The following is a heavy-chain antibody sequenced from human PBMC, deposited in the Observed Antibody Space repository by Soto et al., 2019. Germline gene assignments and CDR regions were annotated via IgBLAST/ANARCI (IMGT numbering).Heavy chain of an antibody. CDR2: ISYDGSNK. Sequence: GGSLRLSCAASGFTFSSYGMHWVRQAPGKGLEWVAVISYDGSNKYYADSVEGRFTISRDNSKNTLYLQMNSLRAEDTAVYYCAKDWAQLCSSTSCYKGGQGTLVTVSS. CDR1: GFTFSSYG. J-gene: IGHJ4*02. D-gene: IGHD2-2*02. CDR3: AKDWAQLCSSTSCYK. V-gene: IGHV3-30*18.